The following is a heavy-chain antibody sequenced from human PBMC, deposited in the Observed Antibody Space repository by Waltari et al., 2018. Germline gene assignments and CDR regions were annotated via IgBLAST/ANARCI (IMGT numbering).Heavy chain of an antibody. CDR3: ARDNCSGGSCYVIDY. J-gene: IGHJ4*02. CDR2: ISYDGSNK. D-gene: IGHD2-15*01. CDR1: GFPFSSYA. V-gene: IGHV3-30-3*01. Sequence: QVQLVESGGGVVQPGRSLRLSCVASGFPFSSYAMHWVRQAPGKGLEWVAVISYDGSNKYYADSVKGRFTISRDNSKNTLYLQMNSLRAEDTAVYYCARDNCSGGSCYVIDYWGQGTL.